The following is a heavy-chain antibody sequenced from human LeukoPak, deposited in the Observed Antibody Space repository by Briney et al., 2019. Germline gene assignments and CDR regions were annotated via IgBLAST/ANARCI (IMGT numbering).Heavy chain of an antibody. V-gene: IGHV4-39*07. D-gene: IGHD3-22*01. J-gene: IGHJ1*01. CDR3: ARIGTHYYDTEGYFHH. CDR1: GGSISSSSYY. CDR2: IYYSGST. Sequence: SETLSLTCTVSGGSISSSSYYWGWIRQPPGRGLEWIGSIYYSGSTYYNPSLKSRVTISVDTSKNQFSLKLSSVTAADTAVYYCARIGTHYYDTEGYFHHWGQGTLVTVSS.